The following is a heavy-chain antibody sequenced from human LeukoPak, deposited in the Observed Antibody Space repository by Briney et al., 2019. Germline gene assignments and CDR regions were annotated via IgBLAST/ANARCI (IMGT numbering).Heavy chain of an antibody. Sequence: ASETLSLTCTVSGGSISSSSYYWGWIRQPPGKGLEWIGSMYSSGSTYYNPSLKSRVTISVDTSKNQFSLKLSSVTAADTAVYYCARSGSGYLRYYFDYWGQGTLVTVSS. V-gene: IGHV4-39*07. CDR2: MYSSGST. D-gene: IGHD5-12*01. CDR3: ARSGSGYLRYYFDY. J-gene: IGHJ4*02. CDR1: GGSISSSSYY.